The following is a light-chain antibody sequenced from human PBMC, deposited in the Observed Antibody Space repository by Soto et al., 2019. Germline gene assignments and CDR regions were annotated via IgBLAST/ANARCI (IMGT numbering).Light chain of an antibody. CDR1: SSDFGSYNL. V-gene: IGLV2-23*02. J-gene: IGLJ1*01. Sequence: QSALIQPASVSGSPGQSITISCTGTSSDFGSYNLVSWYQQHPGKAPKLMIYEVSKRPSGVSNRFSGSKSGNTASLTISGLQAEDEADYYCCSYAGSSTLYVFGTGTKVTVL. CDR2: EVS. CDR3: CSYAGSSTLYV.